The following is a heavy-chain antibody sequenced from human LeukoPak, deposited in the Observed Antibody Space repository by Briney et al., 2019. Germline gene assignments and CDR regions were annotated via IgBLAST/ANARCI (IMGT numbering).Heavy chain of an antibody. J-gene: IGHJ4*02. Sequence: GGSLRLSCAASGFTVSSNHMSWVRQAPGKGLEWVSLIYTGGSTYYADSVKGRFTISRDNSKNTLYLQMNCLRAEDTAVYYCARDIFSSVATYYLDYWGQGTLVTVSS. CDR3: ARDIFSSVATYYLDY. CDR2: IYTGGST. CDR1: GFTVSSNH. D-gene: IGHD2-2*01. V-gene: IGHV3-53*01.